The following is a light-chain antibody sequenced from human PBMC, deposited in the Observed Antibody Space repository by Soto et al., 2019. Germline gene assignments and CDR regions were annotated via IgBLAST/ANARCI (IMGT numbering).Light chain of an antibody. V-gene: IGKV3-15*01. Sequence: ETVMTQSPATLSASPRESATLSCRASQSVGSNLAWYQQKPGQAPSLLIYRASTRATGIPARFSGRGSGTEFTLTISSLQSEDFAVYYCQQYYDWPEYTFGQGSKLEIK. CDR3: QQYYDWPEYT. CDR1: QSVGSN. J-gene: IGKJ2*01. CDR2: RAS.